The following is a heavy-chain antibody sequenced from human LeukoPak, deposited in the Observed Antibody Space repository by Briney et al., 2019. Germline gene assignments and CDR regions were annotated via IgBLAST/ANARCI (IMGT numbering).Heavy chain of an antibody. CDR1: GYTFTGYY. CDR2: INPNSGGT. D-gene: IGHD3-22*01. J-gene: IGHJ3*02. V-gene: IGHV1-2*02. CDR3: ARGFSYYDSSGPDAFDI. Sequence: GASVKVSCKASGYTFTGYYMHWVRQAPGQGLEWMGWINPNSGGTNYAQKFQGRVTMTRDTSISTAYMELSSLRSEDTAVYYCARGFSYYDSSGPDAFDIWGQGTMVTVSS.